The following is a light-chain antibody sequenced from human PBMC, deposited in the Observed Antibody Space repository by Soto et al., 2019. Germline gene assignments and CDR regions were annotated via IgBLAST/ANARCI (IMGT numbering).Light chain of an antibody. CDR2: GAS. V-gene: IGKV3-15*01. CDR1: QSVSNN. Sequence: ETLMTQKTATLSVSPGERATLSCRASQSVSNNLAWYQQNPGQAPRLLIYGASTRATGIPARFSGSGSGTDFTLTISSLQSEDVAVYYCQQYNNWPRPFGEGTKVDIK. J-gene: IGKJ1*01. CDR3: QQYNNWPRP.